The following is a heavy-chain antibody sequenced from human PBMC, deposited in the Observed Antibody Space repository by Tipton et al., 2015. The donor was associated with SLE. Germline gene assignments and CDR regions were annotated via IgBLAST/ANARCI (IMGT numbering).Heavy chain of an antibody. Sequence: SLRLSCEVSGFTFSTSVMNWVRQAPGKGLEWVSSISDSGGSTYYADSVKGRFTISRDNSKNTLYLQMNSLRAEDTAVYYCAKDIRFIVVVPTAFDYWGQGTLVTVSS. CDR1: GFTFSTSV. V-gene: IGHV3-23*01. J-gene: IGHJ4*02. D-gene: IGHD2-2*01. CDR3: AKDIRFIVVVPTAFDY. CDR2: ISDSGGST.